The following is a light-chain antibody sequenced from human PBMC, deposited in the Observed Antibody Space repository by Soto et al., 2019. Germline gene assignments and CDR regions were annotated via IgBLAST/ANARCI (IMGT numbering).Light chain of an antibody. J-gene: IGKJ1*01. Sequence: DIPITQPAATLSASVGASVTITCRASQSSSSWLAWYQQKPGTAPNLLIYKASSLESGVPSRLSGSGSGTEFTLAISSVQPDVSATDDCQQYNTYRTFVQGTKV. CDR1: QSSSSW. CDR3: QQYNTYRT. CDR2: KAS. V-gene: IGKV1-5*03.